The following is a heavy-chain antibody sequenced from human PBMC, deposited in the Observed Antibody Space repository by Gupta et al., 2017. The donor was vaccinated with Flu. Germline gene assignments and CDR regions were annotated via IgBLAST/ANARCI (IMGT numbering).Heavy chain of an antibody. CDR1: GGTFSSYA. J-gene: IGHJ5*02. CDR2: IIPIFGTA. V-gene: IGHV1-69*18. Sequence: QVQLVQSGAEVKKPGSSVKVSCKASGGTFSSYAISWVRQPPGQGLEWMGRIIPIFGTANYAQKFQGRVTITADESTSTAYMELSSLRSEDTAVYYCARGHYDSSGYSKTNWFDPWGQGTLVTVSS. D-gene: IGHD3-22*01. CDR3: ARGHYDSSGYSKTNWFDP.